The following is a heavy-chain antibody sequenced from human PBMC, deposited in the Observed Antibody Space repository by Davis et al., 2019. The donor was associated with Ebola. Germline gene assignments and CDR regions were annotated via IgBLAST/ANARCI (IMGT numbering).Heavy chain of an antibody. CDR1: GGSTSSYY. Sequence: MPSETLSLTCTVSGGSTSSYYWSWIRQPPGKGLEWIGYIYYSGSTNYNPSLKSRVTISVDTSKNQFSLKLSSVTAADTAVYYCARDRPTGGAFDIWGQGTMVTVSS. J-gene: IGHJ3*02. D-gene: IGHD6-6*01. V-gene: IGHV4-59*01. CDR3: ARDRPTGGAFDI. CDR2: IYYSGST.